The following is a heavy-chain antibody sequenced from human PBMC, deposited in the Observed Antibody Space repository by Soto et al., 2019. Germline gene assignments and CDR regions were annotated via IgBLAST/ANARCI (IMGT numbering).Heavy chain of an antibody. D-gene: IGHD6-19*01. CDR1: GFTFSSYW. CDR3: ASPPLAVAGNGGFHH. CDR2: INPDGSAK. V-gene: IGHV3-7*01. Sequence: EVRLVESGGGLVQPGGSLRLSCAASGFTFSSYWMTWVRHAPGKGLEWVANINPDGSAKYYVDSVKGRFTISRDNAKNSLYLQMNSRRAEDTAVYYCASPPLAVAGNGGFHHWGQGTLVTVSS. J-gene: IGHJ1*01.